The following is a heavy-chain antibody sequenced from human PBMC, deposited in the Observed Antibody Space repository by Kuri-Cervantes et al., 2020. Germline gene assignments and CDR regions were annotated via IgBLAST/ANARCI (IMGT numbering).Heavy chain of an antibody. D-gene: IGHD6-6*01. J-gene: IGHJ4*02. V-gene: IGHV3-9*01. Sequence: GGSLRLSCAASGFTFDDYAMHWVRQAPGKGLEWVSGISWNTINIIYADSVKGRFTISRDNAKNSLYLRMNSLTTEDTAFYYCAKGIGQYSSSFPDYWGQGTLVTVSS. CDR2: ISWNTINI. CDR3: AKGIGQYSSSFPDY. CDR1: GFTFDDYA.